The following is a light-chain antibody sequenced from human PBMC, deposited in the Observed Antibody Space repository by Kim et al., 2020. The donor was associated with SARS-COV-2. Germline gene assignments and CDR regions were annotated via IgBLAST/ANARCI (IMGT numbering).Light chain of an antibody. Sequence: ELTQPPSASGTPGQTVTISCSGITSNIGSDTVNWYQQFPGTAPKLLIYSNDQRPPGVPDRFSGSKSGTSASLAISGLQSEDEADYYCAAWDDSLDGPSFGGGTQLTVL. CDR3: AAWDDSLDGPS. J-gene: IGLJ2*01. CDR1: TSNIGSDT. CDR2: SND. V-gene: IGLV1-44*01.